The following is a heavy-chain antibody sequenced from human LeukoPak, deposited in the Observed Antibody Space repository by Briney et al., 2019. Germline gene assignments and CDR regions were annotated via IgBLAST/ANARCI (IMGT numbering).Heavy chain of an antibody. CDR1: GFTFSSYG. CDR3: ARRGGAFDI. Sequence: GRSLRLSCAASGFTFSSYGMHWVRQAPGKGLEWVAVISYDGSNKYYADSVKGRFTISRDNSKNTLYLQMNSLRAEDTAVYYCARRGGAFDIWGQGTMVTVSS. J-gene: IGHJ3*02. CDR2: ISYDGSNK. V-gene: IGHV3-30*03. D-gene: IGHD3-10*01.